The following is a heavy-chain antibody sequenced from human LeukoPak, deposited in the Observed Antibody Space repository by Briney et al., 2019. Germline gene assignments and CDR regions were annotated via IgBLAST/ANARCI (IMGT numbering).Heavy chain of an antibody. CDR2: IYYSGST. D-gene: IGHD3-10*01. CDR3: ARTLEGLWIVDY. Sequence: SETLSLTCTVSGGSISRYYWSWSRQPPGKGLEWIGYIYYSGSTNYNPSLKSRVTISVDTSKNQFSLKLRYVTAADTAVYYCARTLEGLWIVDYWGQGTLVTVSS. J-gene: IGHJ4*02. CDR1: GGSISRYY. V-gene: IGHV4-59*01.